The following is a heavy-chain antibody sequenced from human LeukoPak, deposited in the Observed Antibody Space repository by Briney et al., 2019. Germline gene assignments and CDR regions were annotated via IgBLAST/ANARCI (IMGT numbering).Heavy chain of an antibody. V-gene: IGHV1-18*01. Sequence: ASVKVSCKASGYTFTSYGISWMRQARGQGLEWMGWISAYNGNTNYAQKFQGRVTMTPDTSTSTAYMELRSLRSDDTAVYYCARSPGSSWYFDYWGQGTLVTVSS. D-gene: IGHD6-13*01. CDR2: ISAYNGNT. CDR1: GYTFTSYG. CDR3: ARSPGSSWYFDY. J-gene: IGHJ4*02.